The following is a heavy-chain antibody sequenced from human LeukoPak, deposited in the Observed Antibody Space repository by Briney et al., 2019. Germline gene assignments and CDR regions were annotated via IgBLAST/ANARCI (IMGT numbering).Heavy chain of an antibody. J-gene: IGHJ5*02. Sequence: ASVKVSCKASGYTFTDYYIKWVRQAPGQGLEWMGWISGYNGNTNSAQKLQGRVTMTTDTSTSTAYMELRSLRSDDTAVYYCARDRTRGSGSYYPNWFDPWGQGTLVTVSS. D-gene: IGHD3-10*01. CDR3: ARDRTRGSGSYYPNWFDP. V-gene: IGHV1-18*04. CDR1: GYTFTDYY. CDR2: ISGYNGNT.